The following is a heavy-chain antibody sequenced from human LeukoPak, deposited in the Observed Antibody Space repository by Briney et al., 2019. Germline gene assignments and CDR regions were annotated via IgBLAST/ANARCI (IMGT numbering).Heavy chain of an antibody. CDR1: GGSISSYY. CDR2: IYTSGST. D-gene: IGHD3-3*01. J-gene: IGHJ4*02. V-gene: IGHV4-4*07. Sequence: SETLSLTCTVSGGSISSYYWSWIRQPAGKGLEWIGRIYTSGSTIYNPSLKSRVTMSVDTSKNQFSLKLSSVTAADTAVYYCARSGYYDFWSGYYTQDFDYWGQGTLVTVSS. CDR3: ARSGYYDFWSGYYTQDFDY.